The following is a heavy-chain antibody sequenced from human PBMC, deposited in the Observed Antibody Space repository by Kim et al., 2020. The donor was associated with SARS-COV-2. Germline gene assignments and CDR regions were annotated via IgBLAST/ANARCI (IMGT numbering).Heavy chain of an antibody. Sequence: SETLSLSCNVSGGSISSSSYYWGWIRQPPGKGLEWIGSIYYTGSTYSNPSLKSRVTISVDTSNNQFSLQLTSVTAAETAVYFCARHCSGGSCYKYYDAFDIWGQGTMVTVSS. CDR2: IYYTGST. D-gene: IGHD2-15*01. J-gene: IGHJ3*02. CDR3: ARHCSGGSCYKYYDAFDI. V-gene: IGHV4-39*01. CDR1: GGSISSSSYY.